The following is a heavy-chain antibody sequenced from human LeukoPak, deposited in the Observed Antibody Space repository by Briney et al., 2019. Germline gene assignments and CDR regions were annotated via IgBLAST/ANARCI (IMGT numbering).Heavy chain of an antibody. J-gene: IGHJ5*02. CDR2: IIPIFGTA. V-gene: IGHV1-69*13. CDR1: GGTFSSYA. CDR3: AREYCSSTSCPAKMGFDP. Sequence: SVKVSCTASGGTFSSYAISWVRQAPGQGLEWMGGIIPIFGTANYAQKFQGRVTITADESTSTAYMELSSLRSEDTAVYYCAREYCSSTSCPAKMGFDPWGQGTLVTVSS. D-gene: IGHD2-2*01.